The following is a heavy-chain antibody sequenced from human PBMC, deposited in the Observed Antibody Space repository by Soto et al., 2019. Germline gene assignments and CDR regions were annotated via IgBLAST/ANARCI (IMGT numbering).Heavy chain of an antibody. Sequence: GSLRLSCAASGFTFSSYWMSWVRQAPGKGLEWVANIKQDGSEKYYVDSVKGRFTISRDNAKNSLYLQMNSLRAEDTAVYYCARERSRYYDFWSGYSTDYWGQGTLVTVS. CDR3: ARERSRYYDFWSGYSTDY. CDR2: IKQDGSEK. CDR1: GFTFSSYW. D-gene: IGHD3-3*01. V-gene: IGHV3-7*01. J-gene: IGHJ4*02.